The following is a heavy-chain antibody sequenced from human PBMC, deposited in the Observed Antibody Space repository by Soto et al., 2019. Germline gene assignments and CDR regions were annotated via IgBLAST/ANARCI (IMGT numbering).Heavy chain of an antibody. CDR2: IYKSATT. CDR3: ARGRYCLTGRCFPNWFDS. D-gene: IGHD7-27*01. CDR1: GDSISNLDYF. J-gene: IGHJ5*01. Sequence: TLSLTCSVSGDSISNLDYFWAWIRQPPGQALEYIGYIYKSATTYYNPSFESRVAISVDTSKSQFSINVTSVTAADTDVYFCARGRYCLTGRCFPNWFDSWGQGALVTVSS. V-gene: IGHV4-30-4*01.